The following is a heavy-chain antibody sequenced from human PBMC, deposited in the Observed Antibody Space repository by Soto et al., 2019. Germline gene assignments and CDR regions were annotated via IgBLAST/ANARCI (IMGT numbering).Heavy chain of an antibody. D-gene: IGHD2-2*01. Sequence: LSLTCTVSGGSISSSSYSWGWVRQPPGKGLEWIATIYYSGNSYYNPSLMSRLTISVDTSKNHFSLKLSSVTAADTGVYYCARLGGYWSRTSCYGFYGMDVWGQGTTVTVSS. CDR2: IYYSGNS. CDR1: GGSISSSSYS. V-gene: IGHV4-39*02. CDR3: ARLGGYWSRTSCYGFYGMDV. J-gene: IGHJ6*02.